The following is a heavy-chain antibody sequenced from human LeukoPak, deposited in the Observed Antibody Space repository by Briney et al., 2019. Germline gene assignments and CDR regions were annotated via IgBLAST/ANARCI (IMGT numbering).Heavy chain of an antibody. J-gene: IGHJ4*02. D-gene: IGHD3-10*01. V-gene: IGHV4-59*05. Sequence: SETLSLTCTVSGVSISGYYWIWIRQPPRRGLEYIGSIFYREGFSYGGTTFYNPSLQSRVTISVDTSKNAFSLRLSSVTAADTAVYYCARQISGNRDYWGQGTPVTVSA. CDR1: GVSISGYY. CDR3: ARQISGNRDY. CDR2: IFYREGFSYGGTT.